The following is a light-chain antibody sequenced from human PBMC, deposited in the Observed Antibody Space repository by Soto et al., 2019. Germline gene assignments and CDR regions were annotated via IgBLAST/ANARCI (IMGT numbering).Light chain of an antibody. CDR1: SSDIGNYDF. J-gene: IGLJ3*02. CDR3: SSCTSTNTRV. V-gene: IGLV2-14*01. CDR2: EVS. Sequence: QSALTQPASVSGSPGQSITISCTGTSSDIGNYDFVSWYQQVPGTAPKAMIYEVSSRPSGVSNRFSGSKSGNTASLTISGLQAEDEAEYYCSSCTSTNTRVFGGGTKLTVL.